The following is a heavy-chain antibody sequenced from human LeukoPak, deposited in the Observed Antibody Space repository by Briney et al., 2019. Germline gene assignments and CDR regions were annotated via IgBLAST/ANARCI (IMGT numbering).Heavy chain of an antibody. CDR1: GYTFTSYG. CDR2: ISAYNGNT. V-gene: IGHV1-18*01. Sequence: ASVKVSCKASGYTFTSYGISWVRQAPGQGLEWMGWISAYNGNTNYAQKLQGRVTITTDTSTSTAYMELRSLRSEDTAVYYCARGVLSYYYDSSGYRTFDYWGQGTLVTVSS. CDR3: ARGVLSYYYDSSGYRTFDY. J-gene: IGHJ4*02. D-gene: IGHD3-22*01.